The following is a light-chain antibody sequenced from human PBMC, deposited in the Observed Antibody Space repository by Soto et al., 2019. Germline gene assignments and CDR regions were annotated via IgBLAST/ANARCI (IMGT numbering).Light chain of an antibody. CDR3: QQYQSWPLT. Sequence: EIVLTQSPVTLSFSPGERATLSCRASQSVSSSYLAWYQQKLGQDPRLLIYGASARATGIPARFSASGSETEFTLTISSLQSEDFAVYYCQQYQSWPLTFGGGTKVDIK. CDR2: GAS. V-gene: IGKV3-15*01. J-gene: IGKJ4*01. CDR1: QSVSSSY.